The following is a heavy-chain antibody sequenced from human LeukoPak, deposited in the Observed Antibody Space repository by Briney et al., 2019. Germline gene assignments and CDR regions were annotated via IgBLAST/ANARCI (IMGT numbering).Heavy chain of an antibody. J-gene: IGHJ6*02. D-gene: IGHD4-23*01. CDR1: GGSISSSSYY. Sequence: SETLSLTCTVSGGSISSSSYYWGWIRQPPGKGLEWIGSIYYSGSTNYNPSLKSRVTISVDTSKNQFSLKLSSVTAADTAVYYCARDGGTTVVIGYYYYGMDVWGQGTTVTVSS. CDR2: IYYSGST. V-gene: IGHV4-39*07. CDR3: ARDGGTTVVIGYYYYGMDV.